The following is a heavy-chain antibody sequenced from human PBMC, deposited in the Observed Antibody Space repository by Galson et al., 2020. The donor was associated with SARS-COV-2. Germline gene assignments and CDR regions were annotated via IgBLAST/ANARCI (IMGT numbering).Heavy chain of an antibody. CDR3: AGPSSGHIGTVAGTFAFDI. Sequence: SVKVSCKASGGTFSSYAISWVRQAPGQGLEWMGGIIPIFGTANYAQKFQGRVTITADESTSTAYMELSSLRSEDTAVYYCAGPSSGHIGTVAGTFAFDIWGQGTMVTVSS. D-gene: IGHD6-19*01. V-gene: IGHV1-69*13. J-gene: IGHJ3*02. CDR1: GGTFSSYA. CDR2: IIPIFGTA.